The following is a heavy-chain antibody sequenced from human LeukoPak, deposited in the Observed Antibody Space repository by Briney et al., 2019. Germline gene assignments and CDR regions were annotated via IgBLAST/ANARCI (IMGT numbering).Heavy chain of an antibody. CDR3: ASRHEFKFDY. V-gene: IGHV3-7*01. Sequence: GGSLRLSCAAPGFTVWNHWMTSVRQAPGKGLEWVANIKQDGSETYYVDSVKRRFTISRDNAKNSLYLQLNSWRAEHTAVYYCASRHEFKFDYWGQGALVTVSS. CDR2: IKQDGSET. D-gene: IGHD3-10*01. J-gene: IGHJ4*02. CDR1: GFTVWNHW.